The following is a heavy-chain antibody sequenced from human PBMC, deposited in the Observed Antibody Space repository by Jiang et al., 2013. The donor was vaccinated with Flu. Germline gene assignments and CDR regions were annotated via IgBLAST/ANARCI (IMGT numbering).Heavy chain of an antibody. J-gene: IGHJ4*02. V-gene: IGHV1-3*01. Sequence: TSYAMHWVRQAPGQRLEWMGWINAGNGNTKYSQKFQGRVTITRDTSASTAYMELSSLRSEDTAVYYCATTKPGIAAAYWGQGTLVTVSS. D-gene: IGHD6-13*01. CDR3: ATTKPGIAAAY. CDR2: INAGNGNT. CDR1: TSYA.